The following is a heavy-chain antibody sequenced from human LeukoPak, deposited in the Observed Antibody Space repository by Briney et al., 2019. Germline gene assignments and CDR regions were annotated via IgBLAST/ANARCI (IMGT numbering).Heavy chain of an antibody. CDR3: ARDHSYYGSKTYFDY. CDR1: GFTFSSYA. V-gene: IGHV3-30-3*01. J-gene: IGHJ4*02. D-gene: IGHD3-10*01. CDR2: ISYDGSNK. Sequence: PGGSLRLSCAASGFTFSSYAMHWVRQAPGKGLEWVAVISYDGSNKYYADSVKGRFTISRDNSKNTLYLQMNSLRAEDTAVYYCARDHSYYGSKTYFDYWGQGTLVTVSS.